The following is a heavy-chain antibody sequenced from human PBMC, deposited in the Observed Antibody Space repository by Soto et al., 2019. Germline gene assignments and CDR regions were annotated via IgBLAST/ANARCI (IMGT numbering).Heavy chain of an antibody. CDR1: GFSLSTSGVG. J-gene: IGHJ4*02. CDR3: AHRHLTYYHGSGPSVY. V-gene: IGHV2-5*02. D-gene: IGHD3-10*01. Sequence: GSGPTLVNPTQTLTLTCTFSGFSLSTSGVGVGWIRQPPGKALEWLALIYWDDDKRYRPSLKSRLTITKDTSKNQVVLTMTNMDPVDTATYYCAHRHLTYYHGSGPSVYWGKGTLVTLSS. CDR2: IYWDDDK.